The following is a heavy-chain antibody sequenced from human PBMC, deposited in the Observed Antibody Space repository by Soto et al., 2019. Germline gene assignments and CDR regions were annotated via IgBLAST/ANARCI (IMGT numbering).Heavy chain of an antibody. J-gene: IGHJ3*02. CDR1: GYTFTSYG. CDR3: ARDVLRFLEWSGSDAFDI. V-gene: IGHV1-18*01. Sequence: ASVKVSCKASGYTFTSYGISWVRQAPGQGLEWMGWISAYNGNTNYAQKLQGRVTMTTDTSTSTAYMELRSLRSGDTAVYYCARDVLRFLEWSGSDAFDIWGQGTMVTV. CDR2: ISAYNGNT. D-gene: IGHD3-3*01.